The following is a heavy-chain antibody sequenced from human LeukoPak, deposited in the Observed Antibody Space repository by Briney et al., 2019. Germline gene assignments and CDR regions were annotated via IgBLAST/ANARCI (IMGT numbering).Heavy chain of an antibody. Sequence: PSETLSLTCTDSGGSMSSYYWSWIRQSPGKGLEWIGYIYYSGSTNYNPSLKSRVTISVDTSKNQFSLKLSSVTAVDTAVYYCARGPVGGATYYDGDAFDIWGQGTMVTVSS. CDR3: ARGPVGGATYYDGDAFDI. V-gene: IGHV4-59*01. CDR1: GGSMSSYY. D-gene: IGHD1-26*01. CDR2: IYYSGST. J-gene: IGHJ3*02.